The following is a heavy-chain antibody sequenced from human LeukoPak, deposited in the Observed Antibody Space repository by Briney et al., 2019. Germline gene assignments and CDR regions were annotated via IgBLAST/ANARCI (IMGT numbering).Heavy chain of an antibody. Sequence: GASVKVSCKASGYTLTNYGISWVRQAPGQGLEWMGWISAYNGNTNYAQKLQGRVTMTTDTSTCTAYMELRSLRSDDTAVYYCARSGRVSGGFDGPYYWGQGTLVTVSS. J-gene: IGHJ4*02. CDR3: ARSGRVSGGFDGPYY. CDR1: GYTLTNYG. CDR2: ISAYNGNT. V-gene: IGHV1-18*01. D-gene: IGHD5-12*01.